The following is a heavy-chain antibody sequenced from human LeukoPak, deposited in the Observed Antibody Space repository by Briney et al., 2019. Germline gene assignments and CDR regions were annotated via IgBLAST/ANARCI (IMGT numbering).Heavy chain of an antibody. CDR3: ARYPRVLRFLEWPKNWFDP. D-gene: IGHD3-3*01. CDR1: GGSISSGGYY. V-gene: IGHV4-30-2*01. J-gene: IGHJ5*02. CDR2: IYHSGST. Sequence: SQTLSLTCTVSGGSISSGGYYWSWIRQPPGKGLEWIGYIYHSGSTYYNPSLKSRVTISVDRSKNQFSLKLSSVTAADTAVYYCARYPRVLRFLEWPKNWFDPWGQGTLVTVSS.